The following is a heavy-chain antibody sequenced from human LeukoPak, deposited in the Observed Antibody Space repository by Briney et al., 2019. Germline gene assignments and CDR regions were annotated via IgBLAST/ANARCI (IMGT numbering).Heavy chain of an antibody. Sequence: GGSLRLSCAASGFTFSDHYMSWIRQTPGEGLEWISYISGSGSAINYADSVKGRCTISRDNTKSSLYLQMNSLRAEDTAIYYCSREPRLLASWGQGTLVTVSS. V-gene: IGHV3-11*04. CDR2: ISGSGSAI. J-gene: IGHJ4*02. CDR1: GFTFSDHY. CDR3: SREPRLLAS. D-gene: IGHD6-25*01.